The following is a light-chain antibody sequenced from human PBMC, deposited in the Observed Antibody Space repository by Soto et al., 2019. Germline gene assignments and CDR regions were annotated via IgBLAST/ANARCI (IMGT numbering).Light chain of an antibody. CDR2: RNN. CDR3: AERDNSPNLQV. Sequence: QSVLTQPPSASGTPGQRVSISCFGSRSNIGRNYVYWYQQLPGTAPKLLIQRNNERPSGVPDRFSGSKSGTSVPLAISGLRSEDEANYYCAERDNSPNLQVFGGGTKLTVL. J-gene: IGLJ3*02. V-gene: IGLV1-47*01. CDR1: RSNIGRNY.